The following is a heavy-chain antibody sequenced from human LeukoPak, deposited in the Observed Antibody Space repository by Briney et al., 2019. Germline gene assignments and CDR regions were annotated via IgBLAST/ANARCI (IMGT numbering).Heavy chain of an antibody. D-gene: IGHD7-27*01. CDR2: INHSGST. CDR1: GGSISSYY. Sequence: PSETLSLTCTVSGGSISSYYWSWIRQPPGKGLEWIGEINHSGSTNYNPSLKSRVTISVDTSKSQFSLKLSSVTAADTAVYYCARANWGIDYWGQGTLVTVSS. V-gene: IGHV4-34*01. J-gene: IGHJ4*02. CDR3: ARANWGIDY.